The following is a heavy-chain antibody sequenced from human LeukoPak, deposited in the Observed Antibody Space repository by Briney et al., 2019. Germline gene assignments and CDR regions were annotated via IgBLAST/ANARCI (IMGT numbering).Heavy chain of an antibody. CDR3: TRDSSGSYFIWEYYFDY. CDR2: IRSKAYGGKT. Sequence: GGSLRLSCTASGFTFGDYAMSWVRQAPGKGVEWVGFIRSKAYGGKTEYAASGKGRFTISRDDSKSIAYLQMNSLKTEDTAVYYCTRDSSGSYFIWEYYFDYWGQGPWSPSPQ. D-gene: IGHD1-26*01. CDR1: GFTFGDYA. J-gene: IGHJ4*02. V-gene: IGHV3-49*04.